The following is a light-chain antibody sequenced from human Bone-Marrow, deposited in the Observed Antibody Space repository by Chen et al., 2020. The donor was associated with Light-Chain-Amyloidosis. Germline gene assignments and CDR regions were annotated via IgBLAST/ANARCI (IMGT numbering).Light chain of an antibody. V-gene: IGKV3-11*01. CDR2: DAS. CDR1: QSVSSY. Sequence: EIVLTQSPATLSLSPGERATLSCRASQSVSSYLAWYQQKPGQAPRLLIYDASNRATGIPARFSGSGSGTDFTLTISSLEPEDFAVYYCQQRSNWPPVTFGPWTKVDIK. CDR3: QQRSNWPPVT. J-gene: IGKJ3*01.